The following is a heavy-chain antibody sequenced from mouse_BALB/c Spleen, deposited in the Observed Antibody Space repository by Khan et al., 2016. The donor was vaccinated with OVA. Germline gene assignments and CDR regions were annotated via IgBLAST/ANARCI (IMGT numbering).Heavy chain of an antibody. V-gene: IGHV1S41*01. J-gene: IGHJ4*01. CDR1: GYTFTSYW. Sequence: DLVKPGASVKLSCKASGYTFTSYWINWIKQRPGQGLEWIGRIAPGSGSTSYNEMFTDKTTLTVVTSSSTAYIQLISLSSEDSAVYFCAGSNDYGRGLYAMGYWGQGTSVAVSS. CDR3: AGSNDYGRGLYAMGY. D-gene: IGHD2-4*01. CDR2: IAPGSGST.